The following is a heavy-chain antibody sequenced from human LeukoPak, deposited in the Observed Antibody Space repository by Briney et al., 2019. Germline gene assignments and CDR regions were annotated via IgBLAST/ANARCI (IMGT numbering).Heavy chain of an antibody. V-gene: IGHV3-30-3*01. Sequence: PGGSLRLSCAASGFTFSAYPMHWVRQAPGKGLEWVALISYGENNKYYADSVKGRFTISRDNSKNTLYLQMNSLRAEDTAVYYCARDDFWSGYSLLDYWGQGTLVTVSS. CDR3: ARDDFWSGYSLLDY. CDR1: GFTFSAYP. J-gene: IGHJ4*02. D-gene: IGHD3-3*01. CDR2: ISYGENNK.